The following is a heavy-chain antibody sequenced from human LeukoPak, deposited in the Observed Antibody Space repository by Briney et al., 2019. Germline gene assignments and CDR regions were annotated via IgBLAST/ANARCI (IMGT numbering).Heavy chain of an antibody. D-gene: IGHD2-15*01. J-gene: IGHJ4*02. V-gene: IGHV3-30*02. CDR2: IRYDGSNK. CDR3: AREEYCSGGSCYGFDY. Sequence: GSLRLSWAASGFTFDDYGMSWVRQAPGKGLEWVAFIRYDGSNKYYADSVKGRFTISRDNSKNTLYLQMNSLRAEDTAVYYCAREEYCSGGSCYGFDYWGQGTLVTVSS. CDR1: GFTFDDYG.